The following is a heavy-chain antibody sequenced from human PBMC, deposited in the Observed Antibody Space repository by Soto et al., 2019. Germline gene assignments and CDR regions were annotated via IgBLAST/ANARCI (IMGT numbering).Heavy chain of an antibody. CDR3: ARGGGTPFIFDL. D-gene: IGHD1-1*01. Sequence: QVHLQESGPGLVKPSETLSLTCTVSGASVSRGSYYWSWIRQPPGKGLEWIGDVYDSIYTDYRPSLRSRVTMSVDTSNSQFSLRLRSVGAADTAVYYCARGGGTPFIFDLWGQGTVVTVSA. CDR2: VYDSIYT. J-gene: IGHJ3*01. CDR1: GASVSRGSYY. V-gene: IGHV4-61*01.